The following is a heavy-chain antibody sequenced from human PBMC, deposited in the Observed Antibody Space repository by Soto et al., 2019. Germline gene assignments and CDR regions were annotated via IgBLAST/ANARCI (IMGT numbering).Heavy chain of an antibody. D-gene: IGHD1-26*01. CDR1: GGTLSSSP. CDR2: IVPISGTV. J-gene: IGHJ4*02. Sequence: QAQLVQAGAEVKKPGSSVRVSCQASGGTLSSSPVISWVRQAPGQGLEWMGGIVPISGTVNYAQMFQGRVMITAYESTNKVYMDVHSLRSEDTAVYYCARGGFSGSYVAYWGQGTLVTVSS. CDR3: ARGGFSGSYVAY. V-gene: IGHV1-69*01.